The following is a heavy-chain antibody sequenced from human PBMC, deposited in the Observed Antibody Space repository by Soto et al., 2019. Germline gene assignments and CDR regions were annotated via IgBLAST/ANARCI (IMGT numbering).Heavy chain of an antibody. CDR3: ARALTGYGDYYGMDV. V-gene: IGHV4-30-2*01. J-gene: IGHJ6*02. Sequence: QLQLQESGSGLVKPSQTLSLTCAVSGGSISSGGYSWSWIRQPPGKGLEWIGYIYHSGSTYYNPSLKSRVTISVDRSENQFSLKLSSVTAADTAVYYCARALTGYGDYYGMDVWGQGTTVTVSS. D-gene: IGHD4-17*01. CDR1: GGSISSGGYS. CDR2: IYHSGST.